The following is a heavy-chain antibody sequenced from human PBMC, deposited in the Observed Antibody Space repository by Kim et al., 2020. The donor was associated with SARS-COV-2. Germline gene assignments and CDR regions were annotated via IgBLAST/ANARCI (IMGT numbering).Heavy chain of an antibody. Sequence: SVKGRFTISKDNAKTSLYLQMNSLRAEDTAVYYCAGDRGGVGYYYYGMDVWGQGTTVTVSS. D-gene: IGHD3-10*01. V-gene: IGHV3-48*01. CDR3: AGDRGGVGYYYYGMDV. J-gene: IGHJ6*02.